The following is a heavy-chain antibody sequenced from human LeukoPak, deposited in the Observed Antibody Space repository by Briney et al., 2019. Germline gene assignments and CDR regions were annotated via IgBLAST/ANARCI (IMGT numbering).Heavy chain of an antibody. CDR1: GFTFSSYG. D-gene: IGHD2-2*01. CDR2: IRYDGSNK. Sequence: GGSLRLSCAASGFTFSSYGMHWVRQAPGKGLEWVAFIRYDGSNKYYADSVKGRFTVSRDNSKNTLDLQMNSLRAEDTALYYCAKDMIVIIPAALGYWGQGTLVTVSS. CDR3: AKDMIVIIPAALGY. V-gene: IGHV3-30*02. J-gene: IGHJ4*02.